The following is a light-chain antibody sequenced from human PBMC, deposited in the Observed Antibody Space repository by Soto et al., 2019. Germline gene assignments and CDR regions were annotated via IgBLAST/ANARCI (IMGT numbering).Light chain of an antibody. CDR1: SSDVGGYNY. CDR2: EVS. V-gene: IGLV2-8*01. J-gene: IGLJ1*01. CDR3: SSYAGSNINNYV. Sequence: QSALTQPPSASGSPGQSVTISCTGTSSDVGGYNYVSWYQQHPGKAPKLMIYEVSKRPSGVPDRFSGSKSGNTASLTVSGLQAEDEADYYCSSYAGSNINNYVFGNGTKVTVL.